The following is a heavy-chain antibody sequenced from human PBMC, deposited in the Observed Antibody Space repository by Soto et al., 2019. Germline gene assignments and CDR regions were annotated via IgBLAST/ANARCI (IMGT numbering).Heavy chain of an antibody. CDR3: ARSHDFWSRVLFDY. V-gene: IGHV4-59*08. J-gene: IGHJ4*02. Sequence: SETLSLTCTVSGGSISSYYWSWIRQPPGKGLEWIGYIYYSGSTNYNPSLKSRVTISVDTSKNQFSLKLSSVTAADTAVYYCARSHDFWSRVLFDYWGQGTLVTVSS. CDR1: GGSISSYY. CDR2: IYYSGST. D-gene: IGHD3-3*01.